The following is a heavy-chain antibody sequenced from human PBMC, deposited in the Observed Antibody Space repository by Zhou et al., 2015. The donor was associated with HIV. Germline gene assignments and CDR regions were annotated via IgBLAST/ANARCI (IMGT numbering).Heavy chain of an antibody. CDR1: GGTFSSYA. Sequence: QVQLVQSGAEVKKPGSSVKVSCKASGGTFSSYAISWVRQAPGQGLEWMGGIIPIFGSANYAQRFQGRVTITADESTSTAYMELSSLRSEDTAVYYCARCGGDRGDVCACFDYWGQGTLVTVSS. CDR3: ARCGGDRGDVCACFDY. CDR2: IIPIFGSA. V-gene: IGHV1-69*01. D-gene: IGHD2-21*02. J-gene: IGHJ4*02.